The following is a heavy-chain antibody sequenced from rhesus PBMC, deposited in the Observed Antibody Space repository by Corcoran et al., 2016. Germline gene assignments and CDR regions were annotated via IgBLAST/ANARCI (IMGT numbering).Heavy chain of an antibody. CDR1: GGSISSNY. CDR3: ARDRCYNIWTGFDAFDF. Sequence: QLQLQESGPGLVKPSETLSLTCAVSGGSISSNYWRWIRQPPGKGLEWIGRIFGSGGSTDYNPSLQSRVTISTDTSKNQFSLRLSSVTAADTAVYYCARDRCYNIWTGFDAFDFWGQGLRVTVS. J-gene: IGHJ3*01. D-gene: IGHD3-3*01. V-gene: IGHV4-173*01. CDR2: IFGSGGST.